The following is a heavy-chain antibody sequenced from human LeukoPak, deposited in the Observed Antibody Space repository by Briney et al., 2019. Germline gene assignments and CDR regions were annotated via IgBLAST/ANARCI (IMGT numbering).Heavy chain of an antibody. CDR1: GYSFTSYW. CDR2: TYPGDSDT. J-gene: IGHJ5*02. D-gene: IGHD6-19*01. CDR3: ARLASSGWDTWEDWFDP. V-gene: IGHV5-51*01. Sequence: HGESLKISCKGSGYSFTSYWIGWVRQMPGKGLEWMGITYPGDSDTRYSPSFQGQVTISADKSISTAYLQWSSLKASDTAMYYCARLASSGWDTWEDWFDPWGQGTLVTVSS.